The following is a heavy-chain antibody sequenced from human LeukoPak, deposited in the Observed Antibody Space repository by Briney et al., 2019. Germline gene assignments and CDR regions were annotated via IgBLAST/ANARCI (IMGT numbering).Heavy chain of an antibody. CDR3: VRAIWSPHNWCDP. Sequence: KPGGSLSLSCAASGFTFSDYYMSWIRQAPGKGLEWVSYISSSSSYTNYADSVKGRFTISRDNAKNSLYLQMNSLRAEDTAVYYCVRAIWSPHNWCDPWGQGTLVTVSS. V-gene: IGHV3-11*06. CDR1: GFTFSDYY. D-gene: IGHD2-8*02. J-gene: IGHJ5*02. CDR2: ISSSSSYT.